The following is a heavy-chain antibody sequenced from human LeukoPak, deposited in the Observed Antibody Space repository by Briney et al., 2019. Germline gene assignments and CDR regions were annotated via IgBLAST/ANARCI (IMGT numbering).Heavy chain of an antibody. CDR3: AKEMESGAAADY. D-gene: IGHD6-13*01. J-gene: IGHJ4*02. Sequence: GRSLRLSCAASGFTFSSYGMHWVRQAPGKGLEWVAVISYDGSNKYYADSVKGRFTISRDNSKNTLYLQMNSLRAEDTAVYYCAKEMESGAAADYWGQGTLVTVSS. CDR1: GFTFSSYG. V-gene: IGHV3-30*18. CDR2: ISYDGSNK.